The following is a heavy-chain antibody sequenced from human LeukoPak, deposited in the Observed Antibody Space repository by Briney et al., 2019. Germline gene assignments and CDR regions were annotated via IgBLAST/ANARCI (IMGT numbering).Heavy chain of an antibody. CDR2: ISYDGSNK. D-gene: IGHD3-10*01. J-gene: IGHJ3*02. CDR3: ARDGNYRVADDI. V-gene: IGHV3-30*03. CDR1: GFPFHDHD. Sequence: GGSLRLSCAASGFPFHDHDMYWVRQAPGKGLEWVAVISYDGSNKYYADSVKGRFTISRDNSKNTLYLQMNSLRAEDTAVYYCARDGNYRVADDIWGQGTMVTVSS.